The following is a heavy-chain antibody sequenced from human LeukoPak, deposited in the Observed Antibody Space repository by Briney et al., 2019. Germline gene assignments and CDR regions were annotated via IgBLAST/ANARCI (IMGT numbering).Heavy chain of an antibody. CDR1: GFTFSSYE. V-gene: IGHV3-48*03. CDR2: ISGSGGNI. CDR3: AREKDYTRDAFDI. J-gene: IGHJ3*02. Sequence: GGSLRLSCAASGFTFSSYEMNWVRQAPEKGLEWVSSISGSGGNIYYADSVKGRFTISRDNAENSLYLQMNSLRAEDTAVYYCAREKDYTRDAFDIWGQGTMVTVSS. D-gene: IGHD4-11*01.